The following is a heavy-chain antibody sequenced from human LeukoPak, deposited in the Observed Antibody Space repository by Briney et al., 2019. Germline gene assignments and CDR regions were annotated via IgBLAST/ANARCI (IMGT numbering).Heavy chain of an antibody. V-gene: IGHV4-59*01. CDR1: GGSISSYY. CDR3: ARESGSDFDY. CDR2: IYYSGST. Sequence: SETLSLTCTVSGGSISSYYWSWIRQPPGKGLEWIGYIYYSGSTNYNPSLKSRVTISVDTSKSQFSLKLSSVTAADTAVYYCARESGSDFDYWGQGTLVTVSS. J-gene: IGHJ4*02. D-gene: IGHD1-26*01.